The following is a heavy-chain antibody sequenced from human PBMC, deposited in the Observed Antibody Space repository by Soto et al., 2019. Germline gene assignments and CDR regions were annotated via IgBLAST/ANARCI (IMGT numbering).Heavy chain of an antibody. CDR1: GSTFSSYA. V-gene: IGHV3-30-3*01. CDR3: ARAPLVDFDWFVGPFDY. J-gene: IGHJ4*02. Sequence: SLRLSCAASGSTFSSYAMHWVRQAPGKGLEWVAVISYDGSNKYYADSVKGRFTISRDNSKNTLYLQMSSLRAEDTAVYYCARAPLVDFDWFVGPFDYWGQGTLVTVSS. CDR2: ISYDGSNK. D-gene: IGHD3-9*01.